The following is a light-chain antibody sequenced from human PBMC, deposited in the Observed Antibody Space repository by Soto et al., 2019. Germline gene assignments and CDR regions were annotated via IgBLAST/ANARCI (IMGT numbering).Light chain of an antibody. Sequence: QLVLTQPPSASGTRGQSVTVSWSGSSSNIGSNTVNWYQQLPGTAPKVLMHSNRQRTSVVHDRVSGSKSGTLDSLAISGLKTEDEADYYCAAGAYSLNGGVVGGGTQLTVL. CDR1: SSNIGSNT. V-gene: IGLV1-44*01. CDR3: AAGAYSLNGGV. J-gene: IGLJ2*01. CDR2: SNR.